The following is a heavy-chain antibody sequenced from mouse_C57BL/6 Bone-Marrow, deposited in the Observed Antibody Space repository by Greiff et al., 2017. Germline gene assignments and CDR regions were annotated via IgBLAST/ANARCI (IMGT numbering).Heavy chain of an antibody. CDR3: ARSPFYYGSPYFDY. CDR1: GYTFTNYW. J-gene: IGHJ2*01. D-gene: IGHD1-1*01. CDR2: IYPGGGYT. Sequence: VQLQESGAELVRPGTSVKMSCKASGYTFTNYWIGWAKQRPGHGLEWIGDIYPGGGYTNYNEKFKGKATLTADKSSSTAYMQFSSLTSEDSAIYYCARSPFYYGSPYFDYWGQGTTLTVSS. V-gene: IGHV1-63*01.